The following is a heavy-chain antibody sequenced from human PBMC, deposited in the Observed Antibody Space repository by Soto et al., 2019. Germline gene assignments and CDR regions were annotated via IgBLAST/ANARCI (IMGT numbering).Heavy chain of an antibody. CDR1: GGSISSYY. D-gene: IGHD3-10*01. CDR3: AIMVRGVASKDY. Sequence: SETLSLTCTVSGGSISSYYWSWIRQPPGKGLEWIGYIYYSGSTNYNPSLKSRVTISVDTSKNQFSLKLSSVTAADTAVYYCAIMVRGVASKDYWGQGTLVTVSS. CDR2: IYYSGST. V-gene: IGHV4-59*01. J-gene: IGHJ4*02.